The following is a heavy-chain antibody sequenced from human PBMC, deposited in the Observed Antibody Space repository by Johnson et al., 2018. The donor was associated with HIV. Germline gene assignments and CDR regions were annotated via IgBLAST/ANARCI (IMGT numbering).Heavy chain of an antibody. CDR1: GFTVSSNY. D-gene: IGHD6-13*01. Sequence: VQLVESGGGLVQPGGSLRLSCAASGFTVSSNYMNWVRQAPGKGLEWVSVIYSGGSTFYADSVKGRFTISRDNSKNMLYLQMNSLRAEDMAVDYCAREGAAAGPTDAFDIWGQGTMVTVSS. CDR3: AREGAAAGPTDAFDI. V-gene: IGHV3-66*01. CDR2: IYSGGST. J-gene: IGHJ3*02.